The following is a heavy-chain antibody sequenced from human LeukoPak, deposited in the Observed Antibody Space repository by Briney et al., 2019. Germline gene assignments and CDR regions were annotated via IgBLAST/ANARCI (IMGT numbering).Heavy chain of an antibody. Sequence: GGSLRLSCAGSGFIFSNYEMNWVRRAPGEGLEWVSYISSTGSDIYYADSVKGRFTISRDNAKNSLYLQMNSLRAEDTAVYYCARDRPTGTYRAYFDNWGQGTLVTVSS. V-gene: IGHV3-48*03. CDR3: ARDRPTGTYRAYFDN. CDR1: GFIFSNYE. CDR2: ISSTGSDI. D-gene: IGHD1-26*01. J-gene: IGHJ4*02.